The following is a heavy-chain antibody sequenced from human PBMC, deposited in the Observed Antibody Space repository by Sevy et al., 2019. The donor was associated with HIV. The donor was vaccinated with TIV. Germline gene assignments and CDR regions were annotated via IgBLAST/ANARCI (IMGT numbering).Heavy chain of an antibody. CDR2: ISSSISTI. CDR1: GFTLSSYS. Sequence: GGSLRLSCAASGFTLSSYSMNWVRQAPGKGLEWVSYISSSISTIYYADSVKGRFTISRDNAKNSLYLQMNSLRAEDTAVYYCARDGSGVDYWGQGTLVTVSS. CDR3: ARDGSGVDY. D-gene: IGHD5-12*01. J-gene: IGHJ4*02. V-gene: IGHV3-48*01.